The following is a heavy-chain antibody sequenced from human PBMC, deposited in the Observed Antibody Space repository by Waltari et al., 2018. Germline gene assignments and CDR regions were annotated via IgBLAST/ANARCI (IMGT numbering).Heavy chain of an antibody. CDR2: IYHSGST. CDR3: ARAGEAVGDYGLVYFDY. D-gene: IGHD4-17*01. CDR1: GYSISSGYY. Sequence: QVQLQESGPGLVKPSETLSLTCAVSGYSISSGYYWGWIWQPPGKGLEWIGSIYHSGSTYYNPSLKSRVTISVDTSKNQFSLKLSSVTAADTAVYYCARAGEAVGDYGLVYFDYWGQGTLVTVSS. V-gene: IGHV4-38-2*01. J-gene: IGHJ4*02.